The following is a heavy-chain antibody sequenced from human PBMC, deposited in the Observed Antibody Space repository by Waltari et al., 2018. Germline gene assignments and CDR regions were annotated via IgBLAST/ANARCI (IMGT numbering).Heavy chain of an antibody. CDR2: INEDGSEK. V-gene: IGHV3-7*01. CDR3: ARDSTRRFDY. CDR1: GVSFSSYW. J-gene: IGHJ4*02. D-gene: IGHD6-6*01. Sequence: EVQLVESGGGLVQPGGSLRLSGAASGVSFSSYWMTWVRQAPGKGLEWVASINEDGSEKQYVDSVKGRFTISRDNAKNSLYLQMNSLRADDTAVYYCARDSTRRFDYWGQGTLVTVSS.